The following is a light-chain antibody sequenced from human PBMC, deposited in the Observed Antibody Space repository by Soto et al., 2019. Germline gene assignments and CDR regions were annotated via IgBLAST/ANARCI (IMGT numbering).Light chain of an antibody. J-gene: IGLJ3*02. V-gene: IGLV2-14*01. CDR2: EVS. CDR3: NSYTSSSTWV. Sequence: QSVLTQPASVSGSPGQSITISCTGTSSDVGGYKYVSWYQQHPGKAPKLMIYEVSDRPSGVSNRFSGSKSVNTASLTISGLQAEDEADYYCNSYTSSSTWVFGGGTKLTVL. CDR1: SSDVGGYKY.